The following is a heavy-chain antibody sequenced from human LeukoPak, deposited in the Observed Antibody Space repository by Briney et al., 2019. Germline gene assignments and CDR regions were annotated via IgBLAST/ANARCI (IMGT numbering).Heavy chain of an antibody. D-gene: IGHD5-12*01. J-gene: IGHJ3*01. CDR3: AIQYSGTIICNDVFNV. Sequence: SETLSLTCNVSGVSVSDGRYSWTWIRQHPVKGLEWIGYKYFSGSAKYNPSLKSRLTISIDTSKNQFSLQLNSVTAADTATSYRAIQYSGTIICNDVFNVWGQGTRVTVSS. CDR2: KYFSGSA. V-gene: IGHV4-31*03. CDR1: GVSVSDGRYS.